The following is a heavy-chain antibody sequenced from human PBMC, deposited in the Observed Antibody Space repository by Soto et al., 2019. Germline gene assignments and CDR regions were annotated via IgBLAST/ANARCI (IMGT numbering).Heavy chain of an antibody. J-gene: IGHJ5*02. D-gene: IGHD4-17*01. CDR2: ISSNGDST. CDR3: AHPRTTEQSPST. CDR1: GFTFSMFS. Sequence: PGGSLRLSCSASGFTFSMFSMHWVRQAPGKGLEYVSGISSNGDSTHYADSVKGRFTISRDNSKNTLYLQMSSLRAVDTAVYYGAHPRTTEQSPSTWSQRTLVTVSS. V-gene: IGHV3-64D*06.